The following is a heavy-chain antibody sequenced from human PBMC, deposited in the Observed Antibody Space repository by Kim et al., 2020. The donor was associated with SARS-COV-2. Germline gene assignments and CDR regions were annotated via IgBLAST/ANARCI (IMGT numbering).Heavy chain of an antibody. CDR3: ARDKCSCGSCYSRWYFDL. V-gene: IGHV4-31*02. J-gene: IGHJ2*01. Sequence: KSRVTISVDTSKNQFSLKLSSVTAADTAVYYCARDKCSCGSCYSRWYFDLWGRGTLVTVSS. D-gene: IGHD2-15*01.